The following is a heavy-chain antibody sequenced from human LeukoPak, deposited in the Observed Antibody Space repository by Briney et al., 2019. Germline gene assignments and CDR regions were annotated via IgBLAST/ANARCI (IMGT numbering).Heavy chain of an antibody. CDR1: GFTFSSHW. V-gene: IGHV3-7*03. CDR2: INPDGSEE. CDR3: AKDLLNFHRRVGATTFDY. Sequence: PGGSLRLSCAASGFTFSSHWMSWVRHSPGQGLEWVANINPDGSEEYYADSVKGRFTISRDNSKNTLYLQMNSLRAEDTAVYYCAKDLLNFHRRVGATTFDYWGQGTLVTVSS. D-gene: IGHD1-26*01. J-gene: IGHJ4*02.